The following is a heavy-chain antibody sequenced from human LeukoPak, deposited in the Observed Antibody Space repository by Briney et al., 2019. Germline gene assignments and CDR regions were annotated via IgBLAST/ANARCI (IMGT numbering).Heavy chain of an antibody. V-gene: IGHV3-7*03. CDR1: GFTFSNYW. D-gene: IGHD2-15*01. J-gene: IGHJ4*02. CDR3: ARDHGRYCSGGSCYFGGFFEY. Sequence: GGSLRLSCAASGFTFSNYWMSWVRQAPGKGLEWVANIKQDGSEKYYVDSVKGRFTISRDNAKNSLYLQMNSLRAEDTAVYYCARDHGRYCSGGSCYFGGFFEYWGQGTLGTVSS. CDR2: IKQDGSEK.